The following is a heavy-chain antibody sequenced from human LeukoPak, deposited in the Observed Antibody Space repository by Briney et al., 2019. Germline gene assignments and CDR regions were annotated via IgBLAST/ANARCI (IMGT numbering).Heavy chain of an antibody. J-gene: IGHJ5*02. CDR2: ISSSGRTM. V-gene: IGHV3-48*03. Sequence: QSGGSLRLSCAASGFTFSSYEMNWVRQAPGKGLEWVSYISSSGRTMYYADSVRGRFTISRDNAKNSLYLQMNSLRAEDTAVYHCARESGTTLYRGAFDPWGQGTLVTVSS. D-gene: IGHD1-1*01. CDR1: GFTFSSYE. CDR3: ARESGTTLYRGAFDP.